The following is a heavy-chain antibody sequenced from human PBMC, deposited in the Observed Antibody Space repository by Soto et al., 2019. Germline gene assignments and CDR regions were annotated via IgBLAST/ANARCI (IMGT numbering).Heavy chain of an antibody. Sequence: SETLSLTCTVSGGSISSGGYYWSRIRQHPGKGLEWIGYIYYSGSTYYNPSLKSRVTISVDTSKNQFSLKLSSVTAADTAVYYCAREVGEQLVNPLKSFYFDYWGQGTLVTVSS. V-gene: IGHV4-31*03. D-gene: IGHD6-13*01. J-gene: IGHJ4*02. CDR3: AREVGEQLVNPLKSFYFDY. CDR2: IYYSGST. CDR1: GGSISSGGYY.